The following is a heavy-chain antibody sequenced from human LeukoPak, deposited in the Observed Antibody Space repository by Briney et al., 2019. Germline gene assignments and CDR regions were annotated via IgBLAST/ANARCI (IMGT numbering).Heavy chain of an antibody. CDR2: IRYDGSNE. CDR3: ARGRGILEWYQLHTGSWFDP. D-gene: IGHD2-2*01. V-gene: IGHV3-30*02. J-gene: IGHJ5*02. Sequence: GGSLRLSCLASGFTFSSYGIHWVRQAPGKGLEWVAFIRYDGSNEYYADSGKGRFTISRDNSKNTLYLQMNSLRAEDTAVYYCARGRGILEWYQLHTGSWFDPWGQGTLVTVSS. CDR1: GFTFSSYG.